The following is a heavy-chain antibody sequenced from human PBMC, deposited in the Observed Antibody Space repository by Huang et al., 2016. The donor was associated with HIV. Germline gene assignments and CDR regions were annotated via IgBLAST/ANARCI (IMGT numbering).Heavy chain of an antibody. CDR1: GYTFSGYD. Sequence: QVQLVQSGAEVKKPGASLIVSCTASGYTFSGYDIHWVRQAPGQGREWRVRINPKTGGTLYASKFQGRVTMTRDTSSITTYGEVSSLTSDDTVGYYCARGGITMSPDDAFDIWGQGTMVTVSS. D-gene: IGHD1-20*01. V-gene: IGHV1-2*05. CDR3: ARGGITMSPDDAFDI. CDR2: INPKTGGT. J-gene: IGHJ3*02.